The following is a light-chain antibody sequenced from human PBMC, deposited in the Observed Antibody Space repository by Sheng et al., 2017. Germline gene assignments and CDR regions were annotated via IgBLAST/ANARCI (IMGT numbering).Light chain of an antibody. CDR3: QQRDSWPPT. CDR1: QSVSSSY. J-gene: IGKJ2*01. V-gene: IGKV3D-20*02. Sequence: IVLTQSPGTLSLSPGERATLSCRASQSVSSSYLAWYQQKPGQAPRLLIYDASNRATGIPARFSGSGSGTDFTLTISSLEPEDFAVYYCQQRDSWPPTFGQGTKLE. CDR2: DAS.